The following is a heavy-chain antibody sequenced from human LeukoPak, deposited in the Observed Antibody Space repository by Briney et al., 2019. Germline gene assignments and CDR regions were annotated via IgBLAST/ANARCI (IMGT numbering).Heavy chain of an antibody. Sequence: PSETLSLTCTVSGGSISSSSYYWGWTRQPPGKGLEWIGSIYYSGSTYYNPSLKSRVTISVDTSKNQFSLKLSSVTAADTAVYYCARRIAAALFDYWGQGTLVTVSS. CDR1: GGSISSSSYY. D-gene: IGHD6-6*01. J-gene: IGHJ4*02. CDR3: ARRIAAALFDY. V-gene: IGHV4-39*01. CDR2: IYYSGST.